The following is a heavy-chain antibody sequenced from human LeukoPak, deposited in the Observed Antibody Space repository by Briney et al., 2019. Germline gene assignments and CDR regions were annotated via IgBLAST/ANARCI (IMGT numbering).Heavy chain of an antibody. V-gene: IGHV3-11*05. J-gene: IGHJ4*02. CDR1: GFTFSDYY. Sequence: KTGGSLRLSCAASGFTFSDYYMSWIRQAPGKGLEWVSYISTTSSFTNCADSVKGRFTISRDNAKNSLYLQMNSLRAEDTAVYYCARDLRLTWVGGQGTLVTVSS. CDR3: ARDLRLTWV. D-gene: IGHD2-15*01. CDR2: ISTTSSFT.